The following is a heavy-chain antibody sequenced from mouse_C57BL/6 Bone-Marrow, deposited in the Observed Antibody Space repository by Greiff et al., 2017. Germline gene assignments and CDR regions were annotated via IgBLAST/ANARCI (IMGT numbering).Heavy chain of an antibody. V-gene: IGHV1-52*01. CDR3: ARRGGYYVDFDV. Sequence: VQLQQPGAELVRPGSSVKLSCKASGYTFTSYWMHWVKQRPIQGLEWIGNIDPSDSETHYNQKFKDKATLTVDKSSSTAYMQLSSLTSEDSAVYYCARRGGYYVDFDVWGTGTTVTVSS. D-gene: IGHD2-3*01. CDR1: GYTFTSYW. J-gene: IGHJ1*03. CDR2: IDPSDSET.